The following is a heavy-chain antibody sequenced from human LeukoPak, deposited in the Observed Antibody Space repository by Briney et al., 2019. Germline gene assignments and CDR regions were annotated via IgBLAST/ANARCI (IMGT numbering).Heavy chain of an antibody. D-gene: IGHD3-22*01. CDR1: GFTLTTYA. Sequence: ASVKVSCKASGFTLTTYAMNWVRQAPGQGLEWMGWINTNTGNPTYAQGFTGRFVFSLDTSVSTAYLQISSLKAEDTAVYYCARGEYYYDSSGGPDNAFDIWGQGTMVTVSS. CDR2: INTNTGNP. J-gene: IGHJ3*02. CDR3: ARGEYYYDSSGGPDNAFDI. V-gene: IGHV7-4-1*02.